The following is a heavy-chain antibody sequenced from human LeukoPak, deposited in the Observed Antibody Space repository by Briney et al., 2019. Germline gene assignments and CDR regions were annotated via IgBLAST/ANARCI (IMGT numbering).Heavy chain of an antibody. J-gene: IGHJ4*02. V-gene: IGHV1-2*02. CDR2: INPNSGGT. CDR1: GYTFTGYY. D-gene: IGHD3-22*01. CDR3: ARVSWEDHYYDSSGYPGFYFDY. Sequence: GASVKVSCKASGYTFTGYYMHWVRQAPGQGLEWMGWINPNSGGTNYAQKFQGRVTMTRDTSISTAYMELSRLRSDDTAVYYCARVSWEDHYYDSSGYPGFYFDYWGQGTLVTVSS.